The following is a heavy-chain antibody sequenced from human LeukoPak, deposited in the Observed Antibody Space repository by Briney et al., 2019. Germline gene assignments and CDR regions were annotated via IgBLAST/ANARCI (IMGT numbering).Heavy chain of an antibody. J-gene: IGHJ4*02. CDR1: GYTFTSCG. CDR2: ISAYNGNT. D-gene: IGHD3-3*01. CDR3: ARVKVLRFLEWLSHGGYGFIDY. Sequence: SVKVSCKASGYTFTSCGISWVRQAPGQGLEWMGWISAYNGNTNYAQKLQGRVTMTTDTSTSTAYMELRSLRSDDTAVYYCARVKVLRFLEWLSHGGYGFIDYWGQGTLVTVSS. V-gene: IGHV1-18*01.